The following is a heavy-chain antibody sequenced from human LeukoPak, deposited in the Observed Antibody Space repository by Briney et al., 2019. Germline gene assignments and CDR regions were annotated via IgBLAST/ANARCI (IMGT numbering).Heavy chain of an antibody. CDR3: AGYDYGDYFDY. CDR1: GGSISSSSYY. CDR2: IYTSGST. V-gene: IGHV4-61*02. D-gene: IGHD4-17*01. J-gene: IGHJ4*02. Sequence: SETLSLTCTVSGGSISSSSYYWSWIRQPAGKGLEWIGRIYTSGSTNYNPSLKSRVTMSVDTSKNQFSLKLSSVTAADTAVYYCAGYDYGDYFDYWGQGTLVTVSS.